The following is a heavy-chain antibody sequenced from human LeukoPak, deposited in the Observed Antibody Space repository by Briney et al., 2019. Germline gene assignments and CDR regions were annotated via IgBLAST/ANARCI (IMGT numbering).Heavy chain of an antibody. V-gene: IGHV4-30-4*01. Sequence: SETLSLTCTVSGGSISSGDYYWSWIRQPPGKGLEWIGYIYYSGSTYYNPSLKSRVTISVDTSKNQFSLKLSSVTAADTAVYYCAGDAPGYYYDSSGFQHWGQGTLVTVSS. J-gene: IGHJ1*01. CDR1: GGSISSGDYY. CDR3: AGDAPGYYYDSSGFQH. D-gene: IGHD3-22*01. CDR2: IYYSGST.